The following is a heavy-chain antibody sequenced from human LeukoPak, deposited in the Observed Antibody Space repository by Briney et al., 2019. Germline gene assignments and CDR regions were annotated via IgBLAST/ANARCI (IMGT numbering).Heavy chain of an antibody. CDR1: GGTFSSYA. Sequence: SVKVSCKASGGTFSSYAISWVRQAPGQGLEWMGGIIPIFGTANYAQKFQGRVTITADKSTSTAYMELSSLRSEDTAVYYCARSIAAAGYGANDAFDIWGQGTMVTVSS. D-gene: IGHD6-13*01. J-gene: IGHJ3*02. CDR2: IIPIFGTA. CDR3: ARSIAAAGYGANDAFDI. V-gene: IGHV1-69*06.